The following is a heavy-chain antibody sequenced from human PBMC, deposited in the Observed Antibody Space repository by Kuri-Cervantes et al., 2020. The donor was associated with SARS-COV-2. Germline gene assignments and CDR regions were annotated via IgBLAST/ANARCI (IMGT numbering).Heavy chain of an antibody. V-gene: IGHV3-33*08. Sequence: GESLKISCAASGFTFSGYAMSWVRQAPGKGLEWVAVIWYDGSNEYYADSVKGRFTISRDNSKNTLYLQMNSLRAEDTAVYYCARSSGQIFYYYGMDVWGQGTTVTVSS. CDR2: IWYDGSNE. D-gene: IGHD2-15*01. J-gene: IGHJ6*02. CDR3: ARSSGQIFYYYGMDV. CDR1: GFTFSGYA.